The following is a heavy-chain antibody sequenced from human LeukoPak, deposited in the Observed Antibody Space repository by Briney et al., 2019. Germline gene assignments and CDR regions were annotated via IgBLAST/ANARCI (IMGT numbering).Heavy chain of an antibody. V-gene: IGHV4-59*08. J-gene: IGHJ4*02. CDR2: IYYSGST. CDR3: ARFFSYGLFDY. CDR1: GYSINSGYY. D-gene: IGHD5-18*01. Sequence: SETLSLTCTVSGYSINSGYYWSWIRQPPGKGLEWIGYIYYSGSTNYNPSLKSRVTISVDTSKNQFSLKLSSVTAADTAVYYCARFFSYGLFDYWGQGTLVTVSS.